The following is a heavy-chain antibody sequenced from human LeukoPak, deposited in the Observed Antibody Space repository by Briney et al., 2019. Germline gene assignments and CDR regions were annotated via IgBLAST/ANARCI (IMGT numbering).Heavy chain of an antibody. CDR2: INPSGGGT. D-gene: IGHD2-15*01. Sequence: ASVNLSCKASGYTFTSYYMHWVRQAPGQGLEWMGIINPSGGGTIYAHNFQGRVTMTRHQSHSTSYMELSGMTSDATAVYYCARVRRGSGSWNYYYYGMDVWGQGTTVTVSS. CDR1: GYTFTSYY. V-gene: IGHV1-46*01. CDR3: ARVRRGSGSWNYYYYGMDV. J-gene: IGHJ6*02.